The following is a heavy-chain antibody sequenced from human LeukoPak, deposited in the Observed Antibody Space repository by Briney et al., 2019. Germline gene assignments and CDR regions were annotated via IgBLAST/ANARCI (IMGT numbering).Heavy chain of an antibody. J-gene: IGHJ4*02. V-gene: IGHV4-34*01. Sequence: PSETLSLTCAVYGGSFSGYHWSWIRQPPGKGLEWIGEINHSEGTNYNPSLKSRVTISVDTSKNQFSLKLTSVTAADTAVYYCARRVYYYDSSYFDYWGQGTLVTVSS. CDR3: ARRVYYYDSSYFDY. CDR2: INHSEGT. CDR1: GGSFSGYH. D-gene: IGHD3-22*01.